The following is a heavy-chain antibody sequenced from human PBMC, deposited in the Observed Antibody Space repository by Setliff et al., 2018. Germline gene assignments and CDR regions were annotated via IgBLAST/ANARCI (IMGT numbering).Heavy chain of an antibody. CDR3: ARVRGGSTLLYYYYGMDV. J-gene: IGHJ6*02. V-gene: IGHV1-18*01. CDR2: ISAYNGNT. Sequence: ASVKVSCKASGYTFTSCGISWVRQAPGQGLEWMGWISAYNGNTNYAQKLQGRVTMTTDTSTSTAYMELRSLRSDDTAVYYCARVRGGSTLLYYYYGMDVWGQGTTVTVSS. CDR1: GYTFTSCG. D-gene: IGHD5-12*01.